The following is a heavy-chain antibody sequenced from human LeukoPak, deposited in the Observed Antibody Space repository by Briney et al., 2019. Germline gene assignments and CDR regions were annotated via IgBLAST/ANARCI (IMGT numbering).Heavy chain of an antibody. Sequence: GGSLRLSYAASGFAFSTYSMGWVRQPPGKGLEWVASISLSSASIYYADSVKGRFTISRDNAKNSLHLHMDSLRAEDTAVYYCSRVDGGWVGKSDYWGRGTLVTVSS. V-gene: IGHV3-21*03. CDR2: ISLSSASI. CDR3: SRVDGGWVGKSDY. J-gene: IGHJ4*02. D-gene: IGHD3-16*01. CDR1: GFAFSTYS.